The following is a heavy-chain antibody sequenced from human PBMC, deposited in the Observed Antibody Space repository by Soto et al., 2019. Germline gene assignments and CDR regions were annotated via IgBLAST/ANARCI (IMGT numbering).Heavy chain of an antibody. Sequence: PSETLSLTCTVSGGSISSGGYYWSWIRQHPGKGLEWIGYIYYSGSTYYNPSLKSRVTISVDTSKNQFSLKLSSVTAADTAVYYCARTYYYDSSFDYWGQGTLVTVSS. CDR2: IYYSGST. CDR1: GGSISSGGYY. D-gene: IGHD3-22*01. J-gene: IGHJ4*02. CDR3: ARTYYYDSSFDY. V-gene: IGHV4-31*03.